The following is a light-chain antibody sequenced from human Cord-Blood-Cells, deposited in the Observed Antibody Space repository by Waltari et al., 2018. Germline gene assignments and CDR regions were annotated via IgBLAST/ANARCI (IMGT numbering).Light chain of an antibody. CDR2: EGS. V-gene: IGLV2-23*01. Sequence: QSALTQPASVSGSPGQSITISCTGTSSDVGSYNLVSWYQQHPGKAPKLMTYEGSKRPSGVSNLFSGSKSGNTASLTISGLQAEDEADYYCCSYAGSSTFYVFGTGTKVTVL. CDR1: SSDVGSYNL. J-gene: IGLJ1*01. CDR3: CSYAGSSTFYV.